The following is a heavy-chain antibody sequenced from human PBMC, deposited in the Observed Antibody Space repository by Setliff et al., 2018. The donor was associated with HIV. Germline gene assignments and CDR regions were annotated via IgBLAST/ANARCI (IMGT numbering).Heavy chain of an antibody. CDR3: TRKLAPGHGMDV. Sequence: GGSLRLSCAASGFTFSRYWMSWVRQAPGKGLEWVANINQDGSEKNYVDSVKGRFAISRDNAKNSLYLQMDSLRVEDTTVYYCTRKLAPGHGMDVWGQGTTVTVSS. V-gene: IGHV3-7*01. CDR1: GFTFSRYW. D-gene: IGHD3-3*02. CDR2: INQDGSEK. J-gene: IGHJ6*02.